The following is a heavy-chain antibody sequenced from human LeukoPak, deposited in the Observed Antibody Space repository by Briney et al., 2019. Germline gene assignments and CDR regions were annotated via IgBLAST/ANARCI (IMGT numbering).Heavy chain of an antibody. V-gene: IGHV4-34*01. CDR3: ARRQYSYARKGYFQH. CDR2: INHSGST. D-gene: IGHD5-18*01. Sequence: SETLSLTCSVYSGSFSGYYWSWIRQPPGKGLEWIGEINHSGSTNYNPSLKSRVTISVDTSKNQFSLKLSSVTAADTAVYYCARRQYSYARKGYFQHWGQGTLVTVSS. J-gene: IGHJ1*01. CDR1: SGSFSGYY.